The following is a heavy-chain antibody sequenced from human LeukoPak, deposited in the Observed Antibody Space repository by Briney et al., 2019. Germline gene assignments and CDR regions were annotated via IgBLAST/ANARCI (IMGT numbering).Heavy chain of an antibody. Sequence: SETLSLTCTVSGASITSYYWSWIRQPAGKGLEWIGRMYTRGTTDYNASLKSRVTMSVDTSKNQFSLKLTSVTAADTAMYYCARYDSTGLDYWGQGTLVTVSS. D-gene: IGHD3-22*01. CDR3: ARYDSTGLDY. V-gene: IGHV4-4*07. J-gene: IGHJ4*02. CDR2: MYTRGTT. CDR1: GASITSYY.